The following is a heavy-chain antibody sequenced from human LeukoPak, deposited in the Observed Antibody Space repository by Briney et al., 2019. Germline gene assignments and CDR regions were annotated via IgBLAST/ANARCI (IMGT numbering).Heavy chain of an antibody. Sequence: GGSLRLSCAASGFTFSSYGMHWVRQAPGKGLEWVAVIWYDGSNKYYADSVKGRFTISRDNSKNTLYLQMNSLRAEDTAVYYCARDHNWNHFDYCGQGTLVTVSS. CDR2: IWYDGSNK. CDR1: GFTFSSYG. CDR3: ARDHNWNHFDY. V-gene: IGHV3-33*01. J-gene: IGHJ4*02. D-gene: IGHD1-20*01.